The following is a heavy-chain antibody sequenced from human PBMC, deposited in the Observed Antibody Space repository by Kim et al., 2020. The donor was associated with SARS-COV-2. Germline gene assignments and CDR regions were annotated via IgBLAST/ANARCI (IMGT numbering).Heavy chain of an antibody. D-gene: IGHD3-10*01. CDR2: INPNSGGT. J-gene: IGHJ4*02. Sequence: ASVKVSCKASGYTFTGYYMHWVRQAPGQWLELMGRINPNSGGTNYAQKFQGRVTMTRDTSISTAYMELSRLRSDDTAVYYCATAKYYYGSGSYYIFDYWGQGTLVTVSS. V-gene: IGHV1-2*06. CDR1: GYTFTGYY. CDR3: ATAKYYYGSGSYYIFDY.